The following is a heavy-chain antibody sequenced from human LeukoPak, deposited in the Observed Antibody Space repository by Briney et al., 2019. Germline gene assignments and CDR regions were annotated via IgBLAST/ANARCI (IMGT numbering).Heavy chain of an antibody. Sequence: PSETLSLTCTVSGGSISSYYWSWIRQPPGKGLEWIGYIYYSGSTNYNPSLKSRVTMSVDTSKNQFSLKLSSVTAADTAVYYCARHGTLGHFDSWGQGTLVTVSS. CDR2: IYYSGST. D-gene: IGHD3-16*01. J-gene: IGHJ4*02. CDR1: GGSISSYY. CDR3: ARHGTLGHFDS. V-gene: IGHV4-59*08.